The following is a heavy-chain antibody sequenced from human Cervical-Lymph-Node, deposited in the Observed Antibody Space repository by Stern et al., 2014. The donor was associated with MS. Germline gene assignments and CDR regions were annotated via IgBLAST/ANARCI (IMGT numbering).Heavy chain of an antibody. D-gene: IGHD3-22*01. J-gene: IGHJ3*02. CDR3: AAEPMYYSDSVGAFDI. V-gene: IGHV1-58*01. CDR1: GFTFTSSA. Sequence: QLVESGPEVKKPGTSVKVSCKASGFTFTSSAVQCVRQARGQRLGWIGWIVGGSGNTNYAQKFQERVTITRDMSTSTAYMELSSLRSEDTAVYYCAAEPMYYSDSVGAFDIWGQGTMVTVSS. CDR2: IVGGSGNT.